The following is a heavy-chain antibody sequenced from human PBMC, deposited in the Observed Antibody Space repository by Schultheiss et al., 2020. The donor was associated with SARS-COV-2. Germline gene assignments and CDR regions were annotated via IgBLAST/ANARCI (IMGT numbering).Heavy chain of an antibody. J-gene: IGHJ4*02. V-gene: IGHV1-8*01. CDR2: MNPNSGNT. D-gene: IGHD3-22*01. CDR1: GYTFTSYD. Sequence: ASVKVSCKASGYTFTSYDINWVRQATGQGLEWMGWMNPNSGNTGYAQKFQGRVTMTRNTSISTAYMELSSLRSEDTAVYYCARTYYYDSSGYWPFDYWGQGGLVTVAS. CDR3: ARTYYYDSSGYWPFDY.